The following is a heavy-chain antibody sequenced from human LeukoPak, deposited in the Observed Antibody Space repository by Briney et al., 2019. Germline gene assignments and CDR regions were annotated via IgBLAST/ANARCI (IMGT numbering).Heavy chain of an antibody. Sequence: GGSLRLSCAASGFSFSDHYMTWVRQAPGKGLEWLSYISGSGSDIDYAGSVKGRFTISRDNAKNSLYLQMNSLRAEDTAVYYCARGPGRSGSDYWDQGTLVTVSS. D-gene: IGHD6-19*01. V-gene: IGHV3-11*01. J-gene: IGHJ4*02. CDR3: ARGPGRSGSDY. CDR2: ISGSGSDI. CDR1: GFSFSDHY.